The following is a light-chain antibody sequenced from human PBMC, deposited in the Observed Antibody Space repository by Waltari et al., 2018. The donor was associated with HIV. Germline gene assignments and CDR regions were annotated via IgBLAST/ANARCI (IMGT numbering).Light chain of an antibody. J-gene: IGLJ2*01. CDR3: SSYTSSSTLL. CDR2: EVS. CDR1: SSDVGGYNR. V-gene: IGLV2-18*02. Sequence: QSALTQPPSVSGSPGQSVTISCTGTSSDVGGYNRVSWYQHQSPGTAPKLMIYEVSNRPSGVPDRFSGSKSGNTASLTISGLQAEDEADYYCSSYTSSSTLLFGGGTKLTVL.